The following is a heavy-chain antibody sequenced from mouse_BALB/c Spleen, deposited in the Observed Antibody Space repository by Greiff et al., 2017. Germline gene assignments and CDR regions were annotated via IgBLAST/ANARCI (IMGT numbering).Heavy chain of an antibody. CDR1: GFTFSSFG. V-gene: IGHV5-17*02. Sequence: EVKLVESGGGLVQPGGSRKLSCAASGFTFSSFGMHWVRQAPEKGLEWVAYISSGSSTIYYADTVKGRFTISRDNPKNTLFLQMTSLRSEDTAMYYCARGRSTMITTDYAMDYWGQGTSVTVSS. CDR2: ISSGSSTI. CDR3: ARGRSTMITTDYAMDY. J-gene: IGHJ4*01. D-gene: IGHD2-4*01.